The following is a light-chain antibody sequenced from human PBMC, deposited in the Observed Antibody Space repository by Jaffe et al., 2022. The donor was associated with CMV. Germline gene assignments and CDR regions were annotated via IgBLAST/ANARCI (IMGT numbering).Light chain of an antibody. V-gene: IGLV1-44*01. J-gene: IGLJ3*02. CDR1: SSNIGSNT. Sequence: QSVLIQAPSASGTPGQRVTISCSGRSSNIGSNTVTWYQQLPGTAPKLLIYSNNRRPSGVPDRFSGSKSGTSASLAISGLQSEDEADYYCSAWDDILNGVVFGGGTKLTVL. CDR3: SAWDDILNGVV. CDR2: SNN.